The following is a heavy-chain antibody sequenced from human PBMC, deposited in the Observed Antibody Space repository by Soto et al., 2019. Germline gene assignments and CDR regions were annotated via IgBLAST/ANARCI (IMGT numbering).Heavy chain of an antibody. D-gene: IGHD3-16*01. Sequence: QVQLVQSGAEVKKPGASVKVSCKASGYTFTSYDINWVRQATGQGLEWMGWMNPNSGNTGYAQKFQGRVTMTRLTSISTAYLELSSLRYEDPAVYYCARHVYVENVDSWGQGTLVTVSS. V-gene: IGHV1-8*01. CDR3: ARHVYVENVDS. J-gene: IGHJ4*02. CDR2: MNPNSGNT. CDR1: GYTFTSYD.